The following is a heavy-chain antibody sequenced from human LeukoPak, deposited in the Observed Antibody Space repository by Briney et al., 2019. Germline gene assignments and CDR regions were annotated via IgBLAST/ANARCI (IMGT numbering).Heavy chain of an antibody. CDR2: IIPILGIA. CDR3: ARDYRVAATYYYDSSGYPGGVWFDP. Sequence: ASVKVSCKASGGTFSSYAISWVRQAPGQGLEWMGRIIPILGIANYAQKFQGRVTITADKSTSTAYMELSSLRSEDTAVYYCARDYRVAATYYYDSSGYPGGVWFDPWGQGTLVTVSS. J-gene: IGHJ5*02. D-gene: IGHD3-22*01. CDR1: GGTFSSYA. V-gene: IGHV1-69*04.